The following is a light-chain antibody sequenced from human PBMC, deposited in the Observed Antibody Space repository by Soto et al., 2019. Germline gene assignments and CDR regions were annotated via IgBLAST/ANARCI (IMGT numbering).Light chain of an antibody. CDR1: SNDVGGYNY. CDR2: EVT. V-gene: IGLV2-8*01. J-gene: IGLJ1*01. Sequence: QSALTQPPSASGSPEQSVTISCTGTSNDVGGYNYVSWYQQHPGRAPKLIIYEVTQRPSGVPDRFSGSKSGNTASLTVSGLQAEDEADYYCNSYAGGNSSYVFGIGTKVTVL. CDR3: NSYAGGNSSYV.